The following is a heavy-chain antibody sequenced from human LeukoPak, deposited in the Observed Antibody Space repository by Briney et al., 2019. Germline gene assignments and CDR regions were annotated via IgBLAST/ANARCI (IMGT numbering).Heavy chain of an antibody. V-gene: IGHV3-30*01. CDR1: GFTFSSYA. CDR3: AREDTLSGWYIPFDY. Sequence: SGGSLRLSCAASGFTFSSYAMPWVRQAPGKGLEWVAVISYDGSNTYYADSVKGRFTISRDNSKNTLYLQMNSLRAEDTAVYYCAREDTLSGWYIPFDYWGQGTLVTVSS. D-gene: IGHD6-19*01. CDR2: ISYDGSNT. J-gene: IGHJ4*02.